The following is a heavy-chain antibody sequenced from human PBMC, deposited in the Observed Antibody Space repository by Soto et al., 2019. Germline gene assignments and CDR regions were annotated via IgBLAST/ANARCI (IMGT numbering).Heavy chain of an antibody. CDR2: IHYSGST. D-gene: IGHD3-22*01. CDR3: VRGFYDSRGYSNPFDS. V-gene: IGHV4-59*01. J-gene: IGHJ4*01. CDR1: GDSISSYY. Sequence: PSETLSVTCTVSGDSISSYYWSWVRQTPGKGLEWIGYIHYSGSTNYNPSLESRVSMSIDTSKNQFSLQLTSVTAADTALYYCVRGFYDSRGYSNPFDSWGHGTQVTVSS.